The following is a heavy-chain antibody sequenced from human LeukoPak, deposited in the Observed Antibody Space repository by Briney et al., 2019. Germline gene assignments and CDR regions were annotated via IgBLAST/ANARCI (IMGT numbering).Heavy chain of an antibody. CDR2: ISSSSYI. V-gene: IGHV3-21*01. CDR1: GFTFSSYS. D-gene: IGHD6-19*01. Sequence: PGGSLRLSCAASGFTFSSYSMNWVRQAPGKGLEWVSSISSSSYIYYADSVKGRFTISRDNAKNSLYLQMNSLRAEDTAAYYCARGKSAVAGDAFDIWGQGTMVTVSS. J-gene: IGHJ3*02. CDR3: ARGKSAVAGDAFDI.